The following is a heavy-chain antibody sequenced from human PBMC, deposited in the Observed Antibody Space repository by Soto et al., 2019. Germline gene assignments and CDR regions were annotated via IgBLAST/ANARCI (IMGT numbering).Heavy chain of an antibody. Sequence: PSETLSLTFTVSGASISSSYWSWIRQSPVKGLEWIGYVYYSGSTNYNPSLRSRVTMSVDTSQNQFSLKLTSVTVADTAVYYCARGYYDSRGQSNTFDIWGQGTMVTVSS. D-gene: IGHD3-22*01. J-gene: IGHJ3*02. CDR1: GASISSSY. CDR2: VYYSGST. CDR3: ARGYYDSRGQSNTFDI. V-gene: IGHV4-59*01.